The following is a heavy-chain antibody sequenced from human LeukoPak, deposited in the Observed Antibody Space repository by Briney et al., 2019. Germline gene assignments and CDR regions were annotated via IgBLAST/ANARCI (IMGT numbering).Heavy chain of an antibody. Sequence: GGSLRLSCAASGFTFSSYAMSWVSQAPGKGLEWVSSISSSSSYIYYVDSVKGRFTISRDNAKNSLYLQMNSLRAEDTAVYYCARDPPLYYSWGQGTLVTVSS. CDR2: ISSSSSYI. CDR1: GFTFSSYA. CDR3: ARDPPLYYS. J-gene: IGHJ4*02. D-gene: IGHD2-8*01. V-gene: IGHV3-21*01.